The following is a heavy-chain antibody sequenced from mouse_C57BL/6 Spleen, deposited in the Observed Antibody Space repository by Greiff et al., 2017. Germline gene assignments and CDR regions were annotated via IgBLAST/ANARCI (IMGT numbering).Heavy chain of an antibody. CDR3: AKHKDYGSSYGYFDV. D-gene: IGHD1-1*01. CDR1: GFSLTSYG. Sequence: QVHVKQSGPGLVAPSQSLSITCTVSGFSLTSYGVDWVRQPPGKGLEWLGVIWGGGSTNYNSALMSRLSISKDNSKSQVFLKMNSLQTDDTAMYHCAKHKDYGSSYGYFDVWGTGTTVTVSS. CDR2: IWGGGST. J-gene: IGHJ1*03. V-gene: IGHV2-9*01.